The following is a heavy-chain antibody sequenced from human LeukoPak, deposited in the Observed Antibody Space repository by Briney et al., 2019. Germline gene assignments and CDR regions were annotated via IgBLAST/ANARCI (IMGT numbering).Heavy chain of an antibody. V-gene: IGHV5-51*01. J-gene: IGHJ4*02. Sequence: GESLKISCKGSGYSFTSYWIGWVRQMPGKGLEWMGIIYPGDSDTRYSPSFQGRVTISADKSISTAYLQWSSLKASDTAMYYCARQGDILTGYLPSYYFDYWGQGTLVTVSS. CDR3: ARQGDILTGYLPSYYFDY. CDR1: GYSFTSYW. D-gene: IGHD3-9*01. CDR2: IYPGDSDT.